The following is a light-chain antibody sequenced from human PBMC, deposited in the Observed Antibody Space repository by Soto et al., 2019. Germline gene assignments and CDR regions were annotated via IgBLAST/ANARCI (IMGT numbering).Light chain of an antibody. CDR2: DAS. J-gene: IGKJ1*01. CDR1: QSIANY. V-gene: IGKV3-20*01. CDR3: QQYNTSPRT. Sequence: EVVLTQSPGTLSLTTGERATLSCRASQSIANYLAWYQQRPGQAPRLLIYDASNRAAGIPDRFSGSGSGTDFTLTISRLEPEDFAVYYCQQYNTSPRTFGQGTKVDIK.